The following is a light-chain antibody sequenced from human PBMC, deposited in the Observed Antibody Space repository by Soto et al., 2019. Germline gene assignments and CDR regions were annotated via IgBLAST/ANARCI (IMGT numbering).Light chain of an antibody. CDR1: QNTSSAY. V-gene: IGKV3-20*01. Sequence: LTPSAGTMSVSPGAGSPLSWMASQNTSSAYVAWYQQKPGQPPRLLIYGTSNRGTGIAARFSGRGSGTDFTLTIRRLEPEDFAVYYCQQWGGSWSLGTGTKV. J-gene: IGKJ1*01. CDR3: QQWGGSWS. CDR2: GTS.